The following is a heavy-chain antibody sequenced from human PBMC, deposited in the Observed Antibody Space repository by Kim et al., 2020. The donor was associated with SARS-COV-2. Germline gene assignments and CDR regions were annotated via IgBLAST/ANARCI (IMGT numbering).Heavy chain of an antibody. V-gene: IGHV3-23*01. CDR3: AKAWATYYYGSGGYY. J-gene: IGHJ4*02. D-gene: IGHD3-10*01. CDR1: GFTFSSYA. CDR2: ISGSGGST. Sequence: GGSLRLSCAASGFTFSSYAMSWVRQAPGKGLEWVSSISGSGGSTYYADSVKGRVTISRDNSKNTLYLQMNSLRAEDTAVYYCAKAWATYYYGSGGYYWGPGTLVTASP.